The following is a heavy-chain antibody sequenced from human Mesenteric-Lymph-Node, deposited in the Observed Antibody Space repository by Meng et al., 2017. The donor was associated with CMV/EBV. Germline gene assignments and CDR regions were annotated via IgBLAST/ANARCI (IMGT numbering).Heavy chain of an antibody. CDR2: IYSGDTDT. Sequence: GGSLRLSCAASGFTFSSYAMSWVRQAPGKGLEWVSVIYSGDTDTYYGDSVKGRFTISRDISKNTLYPQMNSLRAEDTAVYYCAKGRDGLGMDVWGQGTTVTVSS. V-gene: IGHV3-23*03. CDR3: AKGRDGLGMDV. D-gene: IGHD5-24*01. J-gene: IGHJ6*02. CDR1: GFTFSSYA.